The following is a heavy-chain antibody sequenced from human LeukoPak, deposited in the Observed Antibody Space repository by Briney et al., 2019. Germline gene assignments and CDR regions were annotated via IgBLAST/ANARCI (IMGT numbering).Heavy chain of an antibody. J-gene: IGHJ5*02. CDR1: GGSISDYY. CDR3: ARYYYDSGNYRFDP. CDR2: IYNSGST. V-gene: IGHV4-59*12. D-gene: IGHD3-10*01. Sequence: SETLSLTCAVSGGSISDYYWTWIRQPPGKELEWIGYIYNSGSTNYNPSLKSRVTISVDKSKNQFSLKLSSVTAADTAVYYCARYYYDSGNYRFDPWGQGTLVTVSS.